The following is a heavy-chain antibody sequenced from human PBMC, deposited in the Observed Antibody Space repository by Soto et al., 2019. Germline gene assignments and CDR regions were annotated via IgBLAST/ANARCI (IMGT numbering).Heavy chain of an antibody. CDR2: ISGDGVTT. J-gene: IGHJ4*02. CDR1: GFPFISYW. Sequence: EVRLVESGGDLVQRGGSLRLSCAASGFPFISYWMHWVRHPPVKGLEWVARISGDGVTTYYADSVTGRFTVSRDNAKNTLSLQINGLRAEDTAVYYCAREYYGLLTGYYADYWGQGTLVSVSS. D-gene: IGHD3-9*01. CDR3: AREYYGLLTGYYADY. V-gene: IGHV3-74*01.